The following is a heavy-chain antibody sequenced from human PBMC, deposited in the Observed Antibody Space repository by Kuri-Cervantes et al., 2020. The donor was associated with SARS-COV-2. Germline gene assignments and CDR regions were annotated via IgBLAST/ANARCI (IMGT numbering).Heavy chain of an antibody. V-gene: IGHV3-48*01. CDR1: GFSFRIYS. CDR3: ARGSIVVVIANLDI. D-gene: IGHD2-21*01. Sequence: GESLKISCIAYGFSFRIYSMNWVRQAPGKGLEWISYVSPNSNTIYYADSVKGRFTISRDNAKNLLYLQMNSLRAEDTAVYYCARGSIVVVIANLDIWGQGTMVTVSS. J-gene: IGHJ3*02. CDR2: VSPNSNTI.